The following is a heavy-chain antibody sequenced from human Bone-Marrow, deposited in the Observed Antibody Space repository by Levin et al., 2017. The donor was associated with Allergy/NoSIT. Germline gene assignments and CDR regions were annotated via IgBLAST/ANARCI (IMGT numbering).Heavy chain of an antibody. Sequence: PGGSLRLSCAASKFTFSSYNMNWVRQAPGKGLEWVSSISTGGSYIYYADSVKGRFTISRDNAKNSLYLQMNSLRAEDTAVYYCARDGGNNWNNFLGHSGMDVWGQGTTVTVSS. CDR2: ISTGGSYI. V-gene: IGHV3-21*01. D-gene: IGHD1/OR15-1a*01. CDR1: KFTFSSYN. CDR3: ARDGGNNWNNFLGHSGMDV. J-gene: IGHJ6*02.